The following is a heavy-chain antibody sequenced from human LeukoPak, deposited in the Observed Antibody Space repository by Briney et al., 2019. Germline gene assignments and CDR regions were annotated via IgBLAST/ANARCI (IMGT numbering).Heavy chain of an antibody. J-gene: IGHJ4*02. V-gene: IGHV4-34*01. CDR3: ARGRCSGGSCYSMYFSSLTYYFDY. CDR2: INHSGST. CDR1: GGSFSGYY. Sequence: PSETLSLTCAVYGGSFSGYYWSWIRQPPGKGLEWIGEINHSGSTNYNPSLKSRVTISVDTSKNQFSLKLSSVTAADTAVYYCARGRCSGGSCYSMYFSSLTYYFDYWGQGTLVTVSS. D-gene: IGHD2-15*01.